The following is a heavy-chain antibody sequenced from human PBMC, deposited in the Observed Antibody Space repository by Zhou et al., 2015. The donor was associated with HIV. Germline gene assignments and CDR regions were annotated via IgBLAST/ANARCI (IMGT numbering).Heavy chain of an antibody. D-gene: IGHD1-26*01. CDR1: GGTLSSYA. Sequence: QVLLVQSGAEVKKPGSSVKVSCKASGGTLSSYALSWVRQAPGQGLEWMGGIIPIFAIANYAQNFQGRVTITADEATNTAYMELSSLRSEDTAMYYCAKEAGEMGEMRENWFDPWGQGTLVIVSS. CDR3: AKEAGEMGEMRENWFDP. CDR2: IIPIFAIA. V-gene: IGHV1-69*01. J-gene: IGHJ5*02.